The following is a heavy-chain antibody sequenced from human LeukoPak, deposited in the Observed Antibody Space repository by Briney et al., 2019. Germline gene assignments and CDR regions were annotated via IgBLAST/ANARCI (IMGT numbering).Heavy chain of an antibody. V-gene: IGHV3-30*02. Sequence: PGGSLRLSCAASGFTFRSYRMHWVRQATGKGLEWVAFIRYDETDKYYADSVKGRFPISRDNSKNTLYLQMSSLRAEDTAVYYCAKATNYYYMDVWGKGTTVTVSS. J-gene: IGHJ6*03. CDR1: GFTFRSYR. CDR3: AKATNYYYMDV. CDR2: IRYDETDK.